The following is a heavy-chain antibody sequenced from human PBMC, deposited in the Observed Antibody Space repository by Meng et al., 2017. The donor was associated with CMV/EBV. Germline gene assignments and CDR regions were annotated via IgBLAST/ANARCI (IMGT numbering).Heavy chain of an antibody. CDR3: ARDGATPYYYDSSGYLDY. V-gene: IGHV3-30*04. CDR2: ISYDGSNK. CDR1: GFTFSSYA. D-gene: IGHD3-22*01. J-gene: IGHJ4*02. Sequence: GESLKISCAASGFTFSSYAMHWVRQAPGKGLEWVAVISYDGSNKYYADSVKGRFTISRDNSKNTLYLQMNSLRAEDTAVYYCARDGATPYYYDSSGYLDYWGQGTLVTVSS.